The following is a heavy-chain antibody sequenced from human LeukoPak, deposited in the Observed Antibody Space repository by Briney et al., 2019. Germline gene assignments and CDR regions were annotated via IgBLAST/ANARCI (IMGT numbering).Heavy chain of an antibody. CDR1: GFTFSSYV. CDR2: ISGSAGST. D-gene: IGHD6-19*01. J-gene: IGHJ4*02. V-gene: IGHV3-23*01. Sequence: GGSLRLSCAPSGFTFSSYVMSWVRQAPGKGLKWVSSISGSAGSTYYTDSVKGRFAISRDNSKNTLYLQMNSLRDEDTAVYYCAKDQQWLEYFDNWGQGILVTVFS. CDR3: AKDQQWLEYFDN.